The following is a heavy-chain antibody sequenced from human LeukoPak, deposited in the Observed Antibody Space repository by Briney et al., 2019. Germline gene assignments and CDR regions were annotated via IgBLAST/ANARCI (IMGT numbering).Heavy chain of an antibody. V-gene: IGHV3-23*01. CDR3: AKEIRPNDC. CDR2: ISIGGDTT. CDR1: GFTFSSHG. D-gene: IGHD4-17*01. Sequence: GGPLRLSCAASGFTFSSHGMCWVRQAPGRGLEWVSSISIGGDTTYSDSVEGRFTISRDNSKNTLYLQLDSLRAEDTAIYYCAKEIRPNDCWGQGTLVTVS. J-gene: IGHJ4*02.